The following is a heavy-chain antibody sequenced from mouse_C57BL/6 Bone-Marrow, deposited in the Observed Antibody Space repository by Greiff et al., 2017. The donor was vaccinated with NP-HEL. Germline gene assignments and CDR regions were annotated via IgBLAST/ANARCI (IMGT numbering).Heavy chain of an antibody. CDR3: ARGLYGSSPDY. CDR2: INYDGSST. Sequence: DVHLVESEGGLVQPGSSMKLSCTASGFTFSDYYMAWVRQVPEKGLEWVANINYDGSSTYYLDSLKSRFIISRDNAKNILYLQMSSLKSEDTATYYCARGLYGSSPDYWGQGTTLTVSS. CDR1: GFTFSDYY. J-gene: IGHJ2*01. V-gene: IGHV5-16*01. D-gene: IGHD1-1*01.